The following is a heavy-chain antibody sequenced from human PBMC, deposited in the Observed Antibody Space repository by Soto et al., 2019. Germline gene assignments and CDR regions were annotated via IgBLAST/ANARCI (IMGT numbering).Heavy chain of an antibody. CDR1: GGSFSGYY. J-gene: IGHJ6*02. Sequence: SETLSLTCAVYGGSFSGYYWSWIRQPPGKGLEWIGEINHSGSTNYNPSLKSRVTISVDTSKNQFSLKLSSVTAADTAVYYCARGERSSSSYFPDSPRFSGMHVLGQGTTLKVSS. D-gene: IGHD6-13*01. CDR2: INHSGST. CDR3: ARGERSSSSYFPDSPRFSGMHV. V-gene: IGHV4-34*01.